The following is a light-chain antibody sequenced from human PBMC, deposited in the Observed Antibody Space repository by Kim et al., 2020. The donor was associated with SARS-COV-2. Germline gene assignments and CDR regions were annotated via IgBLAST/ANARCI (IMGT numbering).Light chain of an antibody. CDR2: GAS. CDR3: QQYASLRS. CDR1: QSVSRNY. Sequence: LSPGERATLSCRASQSVSRNYLAWYQQKPGQAPRLLIYGASTRATGIPDRFSGSGSGTDFTLTISRLEPEDFAVYYCQQYASLRSFGQGTKVDIK. J-gene: IGKJ2*04. V-gene: IGKV3-20*01.